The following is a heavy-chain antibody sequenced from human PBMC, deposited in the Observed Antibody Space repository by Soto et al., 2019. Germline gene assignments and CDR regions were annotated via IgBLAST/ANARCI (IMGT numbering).Heavy chain of an antibody. V-gene: IGHV3-33*01. D-gene: IGHD1-26*01. CDR1: GFTFSSDV. CDR2: IWYDGSNK. Sequence: QVQLVESGGGVVQPGRSLRLSCAASGFTFSSDVMHWVRQAPGTGLVWVAVIWYDGSNKYYADSVKGRFTISRDNSKNTLYLQMNSPRAEDTAVYYCERGSYYSVDYWGQGTLFTFSS. J-gene: IGHJ4*02. CDR3: ERGSYYSVDY.